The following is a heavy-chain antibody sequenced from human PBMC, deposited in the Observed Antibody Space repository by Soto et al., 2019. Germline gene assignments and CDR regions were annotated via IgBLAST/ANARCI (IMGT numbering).Heavy chain of an antibody. CDR2: IIPILGIA. Sequence: QVQLVQSGAEVKKPGSSVKVSCKASGGTFSSYTISWVRQAPGQGLEWMGRIIPILGIANYAQKFQGRLTITADKSTSTAYMELSSLRSEETAVYYCARVVYGSAYYYYYMDVWGKGPTVTVSS. D-gene: IGHD3-10*01. V-gene: IGHV1-69*02. CDR1: GGTFSSYT. J-gene: IGHJ6*03. CDR3: ARVVYGSAYYYYYMDV.